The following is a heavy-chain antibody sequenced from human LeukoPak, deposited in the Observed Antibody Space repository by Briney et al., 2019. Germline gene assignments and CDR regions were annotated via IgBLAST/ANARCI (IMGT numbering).Heavy chain of an antibody. CDR1: GGSISSGGYY. CDR3: ARDSSGWYRGRWFDP. Sequence: SETLSLTCTVSGGSISSGGYYWSWIRQPAGKGLEWIGSIYYSGSTNYNPSLKSRVTISVDTSKNQFSLKLSSVTAADTAVYYCARDSSGWYRGRWFDPWGQGTLVTVSS. CDR2: IYYSGST. D-gene: IGHD6-19*01. J-gene: IGHJ5*02. V-gene: IGHV4-39*07.